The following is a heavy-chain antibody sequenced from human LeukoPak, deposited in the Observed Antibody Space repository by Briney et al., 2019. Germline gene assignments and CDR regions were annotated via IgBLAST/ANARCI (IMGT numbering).Heavy chain of an antibody. CDR1: GGSIGTYS. CDR3: ARGIAARDYFDY. CDR2: IYYSGST. V-gene: IGHV4-59*01. Sequence: SETLSLTCTVSGGSIGTYSWNWIRQPPGKGLEWIGYIYYSGSTNYNPSLKSRVTISVDTSKNQFSLKLSSVTAADTAVYYCARGIAARDYFDYWGQGTLVTVSS. J-gene: IGHJ4*02. D-gene: IGHD6-6*01.